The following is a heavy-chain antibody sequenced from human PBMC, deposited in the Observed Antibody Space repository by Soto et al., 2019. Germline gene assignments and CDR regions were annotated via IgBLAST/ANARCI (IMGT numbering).Heavy chain of an antibody. CDR1: GFTFSSYS. D-gene: IGHD5-12*01. CDR2: ISSGSTHI. V-gene: IGHV3-21*01. Sequence: EVQLVESGGGLVKPGGSLRLSCAASGFTFSSYSMNWVRQAPGKGLEWVSCISSGSTHIYYADSVKGRFTISRDDAKNSLYLHMNSLRVEDTALYYCARGVATIHDSYLDLWGRGTLVTVSS. J-gene: IGHJ2*01. CDR3: ARGVATIHDSYLDL.